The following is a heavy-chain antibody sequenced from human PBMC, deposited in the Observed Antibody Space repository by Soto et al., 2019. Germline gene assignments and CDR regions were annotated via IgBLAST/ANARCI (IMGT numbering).Heavy chain of an antibody. V-gene: IGHV4-34*01. CDR2: INHSGST. J-gene: IGHJ6*02. Sequence: SETLSLTCAVYGGSFSGYYWSCIRQPPGKVLEWIGEINHSGSTNYNPSLKSRVTISVDTSKNQFSLKLSSVTAADTAVYYCARCAYYDFWSGPRGNGMDVWGQGTTVTVSS. CDR3: ARCAYYDFWSGPRGNGMDV. CDR1: GGSFSGYY. D-gene: IGHD3-3*01.